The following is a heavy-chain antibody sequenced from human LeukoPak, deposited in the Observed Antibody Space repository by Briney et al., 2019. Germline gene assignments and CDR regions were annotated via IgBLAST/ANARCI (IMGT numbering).Heavy chain of an antibody. Sequence: GGSLRLSCAASGFTFDDYAMHWVRQAPGKGLEWVWGISWNSGSIGYADSVKGRFTISRDNAKNSLYLQMNSLRAEDTALYYCAKDSVRLGGSYYVPFDYWGQGTLVTVSS. CDR1: GFTFDDYA. D-gene: IGHD1-26*01. CDR2: ISWNSGSI. J-gene: IGHJ4*02. V-gene: IGHV3-9*01. CDR3: AKDSVRLGGSYYVPFDY.